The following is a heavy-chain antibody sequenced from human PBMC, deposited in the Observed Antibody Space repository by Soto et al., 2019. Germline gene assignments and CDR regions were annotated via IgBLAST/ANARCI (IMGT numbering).Heavy chain of an antibody. CDR1: GLTFRNAW. J-gene: IGHJ6*02. CDR3: ATDEGSGSIIRGVTPRNYGMDV. Sequence: EVQLVESGGGLVKPGGSLRLSCAVSGLTFRNAWMSWVRQAPGEGLEWVGRIKSKADGGATNYAAPVQGRFNVSRDDSESTLYLQMNSLKTEDTAVYYCATDEGSGSIIRGVTPRNYGMDVWGQGTTVTVSS. D-gene: IGHD3-10*01. CDR2: IKSKADGGAT. V-gene: IGHV3-15*05.